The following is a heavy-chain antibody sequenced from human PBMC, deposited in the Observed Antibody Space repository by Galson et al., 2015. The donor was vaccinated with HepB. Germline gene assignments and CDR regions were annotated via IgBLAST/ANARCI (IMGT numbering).Heavy chain of an antibody. D-gene: IGHD3-9*01. J-gene: IGHJ4*02. V-gene: IGHV3-15*01. CDR1: GFTFSKAW. Sequence: SLRLSCAASGFTFSKAWMNWVRQAPGKGLEWVGRVKGKGDGGTTEYGAPVKGRFTISRDDSASMLYLQMRGLKTEDTAVYYCTTTGVLRYFDWILSGQGDFDYWGQGTLVTVSS. CDR3: TTTGVLRYFDWILSGQGDFDY. CDR2: VKGKGDGGTT.